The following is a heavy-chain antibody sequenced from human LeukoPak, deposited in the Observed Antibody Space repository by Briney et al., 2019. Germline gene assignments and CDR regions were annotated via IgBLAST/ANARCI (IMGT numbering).Heavy chain of an antibody. CDR3: ARDGPYSSGPGGFDY. V-gene: IGHV3-30*03. J-gene: IGHJ4*02. D-gene: IGHD6-19*01. Sequence: PGGSLRLSCAASGFTFSSYGMHWVRQAPGKGLEWGAVISYDGSNKYYADSVKGRFTISRDNSKNTLYLQMNSLRAEDTAVYYCARDGPYSSGPGGFDYWGQGTLVTVSS. CDR2: ISYDGSNK. CDR1: GFTFSSYG.